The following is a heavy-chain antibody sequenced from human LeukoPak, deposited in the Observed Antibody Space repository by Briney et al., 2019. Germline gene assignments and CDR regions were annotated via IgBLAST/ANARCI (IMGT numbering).Heavy chain of an antibody. Sequence: PSETLSLTCAVYGGSFSGYYWSWIRQPPGKGLEWIGEINHSGSTNYNPSLKSRVTISVDTSKNQFSLKLSSVTAADTAVYYCARKLYRLGWIDYWGQGTLVTVSS. CDR3: ARKLYRLGWIDY. D-gene: IGHD2-2*02. J-gene: IGHJ4*02. CDR1: GGSFSGYY. V-gene: IGHV4-34*01. CDR2: INHSGST.